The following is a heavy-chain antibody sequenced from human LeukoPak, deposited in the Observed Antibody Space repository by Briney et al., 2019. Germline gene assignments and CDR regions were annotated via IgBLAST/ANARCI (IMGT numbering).Heavy chain of an antibody. Sequence: SVKVSCKASGGSLSSYAISWVRQAPGQGLEWMGGTIPIFGTANYAQKFQGRVTITTDESTSTAYMELSSLRSEDTAVYYCARGGGDSSGYYPLWFDPWGQGTLVTVSS. D-gene: IGHD3-22*01. J-gene: IGHJ5*02. V-gene: IGHV1-69*05. CDR1: GGSLSSYA. CDR3: ARGGGDSSGYYPLWFDP. CDR2: TIPIFGTA.